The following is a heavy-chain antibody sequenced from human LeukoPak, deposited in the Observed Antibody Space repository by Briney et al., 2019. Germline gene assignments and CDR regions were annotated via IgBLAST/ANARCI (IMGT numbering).Heavy chain of an antibody. CDR2: ISSSGSTI. D-gene: IGHD5-24*01. J-gene: IGHJ4*02. V-gene: IGHV3-48*03. CDR3: ARREGLMATNYAY. Sequence: PGGSLRLSCAASGFTFSSYEMNWVRQAPGKGLEWVSYISSSGSTIYYADSVKGRFTISRDNAKNTLYLQMNSLRAEDTAVYYCARREGLMATNYAYWGQGTLVTVSS. CDR1: GFTFSSYE.